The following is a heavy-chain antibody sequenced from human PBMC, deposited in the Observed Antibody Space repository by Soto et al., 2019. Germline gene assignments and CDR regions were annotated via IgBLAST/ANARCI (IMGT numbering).Heavy chain of an antibody. D-gene: IGHD6-19*01. CDR1: GGSISSSSYY. Sequence: HLQLQESGPGLVQPSETLSLTCTVHGGSISSSSYYWGWIRQPPGQGLEWIGSIYYSGSTSYNPSLKSRVTISVDTPENQFSLKLSSVATADTAVYYCARQPMQGLVRFGFDPWGQGTLVTVSS. V-gene: IGHV4-39*01. J-gene: IGHJ5*02. CDR3: ARQPMQGLVRFGFDP. CDR2: IYYSGST.